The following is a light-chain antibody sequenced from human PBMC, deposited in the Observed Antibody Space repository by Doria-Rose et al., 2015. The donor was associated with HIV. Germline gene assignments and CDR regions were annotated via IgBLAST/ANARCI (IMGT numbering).Light chain of an antibody. J-gene: IGKJ5*01. CDR2: DAS. CDR1: QRVKSSY. CDR3: QQYGTSRGT. Sequence: EIVMTQSPGTLSLSPGERATLSCRASQRVKSSYLAWYQQKPGQAPRLLIYDASTMATGILDRFSGSESGTVFTLTISRLEPEDVAAYYCQQYGTSRGTFGQGTRLEIK. V-gene: IGKV3-20*01.